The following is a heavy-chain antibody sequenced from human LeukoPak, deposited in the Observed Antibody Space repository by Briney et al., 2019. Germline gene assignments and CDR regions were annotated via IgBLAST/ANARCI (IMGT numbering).Heavy chain of an antibody. J-gene: IGHJ4*02. CDR2: MNPNSGNT. D-gene: IGHD3-9*01. Sequence: ASVKVSCKASGYTFTSYDINWVRQATGQGLEWMGWMNPNSGNTGYAQKFQGRVTMTRNTSISTAYMELSSLRSEDTAVYYCARRGVQTYYDILTGYYPYYFDYWGQGTLVTVSS. CDR3: ARRGVQTYYDILTGYYPYYFDY. V-gene: IGHV1-8*01. CDR1: GYTFTSYD.